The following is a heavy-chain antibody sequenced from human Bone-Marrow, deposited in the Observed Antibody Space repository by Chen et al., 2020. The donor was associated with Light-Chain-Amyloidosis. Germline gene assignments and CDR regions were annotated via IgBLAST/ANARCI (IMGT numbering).Heavy chain of an antibody. V-gene: IGHV4-59*13. D-gene: IGHD2-21*02. Sequence: GKGLEWIGYIFYSGSTTYNPSLKSRVTMSVDTSTNQFSLKLTSLTTADTAVYYCARVQTVTAINYWGQGTMVTVSS. CDR2: IFYSGST. J-gene: IGHJ4*02. CDR3: ARVQTVTAINY.